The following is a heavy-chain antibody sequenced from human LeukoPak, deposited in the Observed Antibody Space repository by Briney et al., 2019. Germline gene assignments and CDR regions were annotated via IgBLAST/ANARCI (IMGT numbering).Heavy chain of an antibody. CDR2: IDPGDSDT. D-gene: IGHD3-10*01. J-gene: IGHJ6*02. CDR1: GYSFADYW. CDR3: ARADQLRWFGDPRRPYYYGLDV. Sequence: GESLKISCKASGYSFADYWIGWVRQMPGKGLEWMGIIDPGDSDTRYSPSFQGQVTISADKSISTAYLQWSSLKASDTAIYYCARADQLRWFGDPRRPYYYGLDVWGQGTTVTVSS. V-gene: IGHV5-51*01.